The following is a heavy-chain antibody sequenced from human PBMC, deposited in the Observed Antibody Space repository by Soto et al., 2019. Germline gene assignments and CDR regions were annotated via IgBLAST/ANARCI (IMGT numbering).Heavy chain of an antibody. Sequence: EVQLLESGGGLVQPGGSLRLSCAASGITFTAYAMSWVRQAPGKGLEWVSSISGSGGSTYYADSVKGQITISIDNSKNTLYLQMNSLRAEDTAVYYCATITIPADTNFYWGQGNLVTISS. V-gene: IGHV3-23*01. CDR2: ISGSGGST. D-gene: IGHD2-2*01. CDR3: ATITIPADTNFY. CDR1: GITFTAYA. J-gene: IGHJ4*02.